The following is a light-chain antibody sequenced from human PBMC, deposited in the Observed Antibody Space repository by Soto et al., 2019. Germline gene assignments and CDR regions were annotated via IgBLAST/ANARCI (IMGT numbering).Light chain of an antibody. CDR2: DVS. Sequence: QSALTQPRSVSGSPGQTVTISCTGISSDVGGYNYGSWYQQHPGKAPKLMIYDVSKRPSGVPDRFSGSKFGNRASLTISGLQAEDEADYYCCSYAGSLYVFGTGTKVTVL. CDR1: SSDVGGYNY. CDR3: CSYAGSLYV. J-gene: IGLJ1*01. V-gene: IGLV2-11*01.